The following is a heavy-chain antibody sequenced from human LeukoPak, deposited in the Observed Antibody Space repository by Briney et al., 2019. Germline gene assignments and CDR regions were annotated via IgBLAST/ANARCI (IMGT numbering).Heavy chain of an antibody. J-gene: IGHJ6*02. V-gene: IGHV3-7*01. D-gene: IGHD3-10*01. CDR1: GFTFSSYW. Sequence: GGSLRLSCAASGFTFSSYWMSWVRQAPGKGLEWVANIKQDGSEKYYVDSVKGRFTISRDNAKNSLYLQMNSLRAEDTAVYYCARDLRYGSGSYSSYYYYYGMDVWGQGTTVTVSS. CDR2: IKQDGSEK. CDR3: ARDLRYGSGSYSSYYYYYGMDV.